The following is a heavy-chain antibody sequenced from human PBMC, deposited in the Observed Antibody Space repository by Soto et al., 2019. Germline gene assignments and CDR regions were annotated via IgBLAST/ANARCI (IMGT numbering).Heavy chain of an antibody. CDR3: ARDTEYCISTSCYRARFPYYYYGMDV. V-gene: IGHV3-48*04. D-gene: IGHD2-2*02. J-gene: IGHJ6*02. CDR1: GFTFSSYS. CDR2: ISSSSSTI. Sequence: PGGSLRLSCAASGFTFSSYSMNWVRQAPGKGLEWVSYISSSSSTIYYADSVKGRFTISGDNAKNSLYLQMNSLRAEDTAVYYCARDTEYCISTSCYRARFPYYYYGMDVWGQGTTVTVSS.